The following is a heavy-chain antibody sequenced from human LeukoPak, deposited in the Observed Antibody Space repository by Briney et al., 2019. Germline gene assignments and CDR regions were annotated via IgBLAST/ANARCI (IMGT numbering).Heavy chain of an antibody. CDR3: ARNYYYDTSGPNWFDP. J-gene: IGHJ5*02. CDR1: GGSISSSSYY. D-gene: IGHD3-22*01. V-gene: IGHV4-39*07. Sequence: SETLSLTCTVSGGSISSSSYYWGWIRQPPGKGLEWIGSIYYSGSTNYNPSLKSRVTISLDTSKSQFSLRLSSVTAADTAVYYCARNYYYDTSGPNWFDPWGQGTLVTVSS. CDR2: IYYSGST.